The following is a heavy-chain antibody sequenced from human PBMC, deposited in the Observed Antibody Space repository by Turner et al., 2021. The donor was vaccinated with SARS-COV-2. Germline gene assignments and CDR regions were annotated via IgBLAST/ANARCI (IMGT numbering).Heavy chain of an antibody. Sequence: QGQLVQAGAEVKKPGAAVKVHCKVSGYTRTELSMHWVRQAPGKGLEWMGGFDPEDGETIYAQKFQGRVTMTEDTSTDTAYMELSSLRSEDTAMYYCATVYAYCGGDCSIYYWGQGTLVTVSS. J-gene: IGHJ4*02. D-gene: IGHD2-21*02. CDR1: GYTRTELS. V-gene: IGHV1-24*01. CDR2: FDPEDGET. CDR3: ATVYAYCGGDCSIYY.